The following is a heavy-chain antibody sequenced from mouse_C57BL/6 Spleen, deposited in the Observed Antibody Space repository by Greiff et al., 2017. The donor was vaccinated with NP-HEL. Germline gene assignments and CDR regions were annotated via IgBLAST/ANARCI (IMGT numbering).Heavy chain of an antibody. J-gene: IGHJ4*01. V-gene: IGHV1-69*01. D-gene: IGHD1-1*01. CDR2: IDPSDSYT. CDR3: ARRPVVAGDAMDY. CDR1: GYTFTSYW. Sequence: QVQLKESGAELVMPGASVKLSCKASGYTFTSYWMHWVKQRPGQGLEWIGEIDPSDSYTNYNQKFKGKSTLTVDKSSSTAYMQLSSLTSEDSAVYYCARRPVVAGDAMDYWGQGTSVTVSS.